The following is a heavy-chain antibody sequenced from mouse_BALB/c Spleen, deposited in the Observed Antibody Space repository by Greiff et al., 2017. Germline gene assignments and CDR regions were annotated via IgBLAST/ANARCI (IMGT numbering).Heavy chain of an antibody. CDR3: NHYYGSSYFDY. V-gene: IGHV14-4*02. CDR2: IDPENGDT. Sequence: VQLQQSGAELVRSGASVKLSCTASGFNIKDYYMHWVKQRPEQGLEWIGWIDPENGDTEYAPKFQGKATMTADTSCNTAYLQLSSLTSEDTAVYYCNHYYGSSYFDYWGQGTTLTVSS. CDR1: GFNIKDYY. J-gene: IGHJ2*01. D-gene: IGHD1-1*01.